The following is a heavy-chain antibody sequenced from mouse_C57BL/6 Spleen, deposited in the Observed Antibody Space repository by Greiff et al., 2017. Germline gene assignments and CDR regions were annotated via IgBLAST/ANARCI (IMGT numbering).Heavy chain of an antibody. Sequence: QVQLQQSGAELVRPGASVTLSCKASGYTFTDYEMHWVKQTPVHGLEWIGAIDPETGGTAYNQKFQGKAILTADKSSSTAYMELRSLTSEDSAVYYCTRSEDYDGYWYFDVWGTGTTVTVSS. CDR1: GYTFTDYE. V-gene: IGHV1-15*01. D-gene: IGHD2-4*01. J-gene: IGHJ1*03. CDR2: IDPETGGT. CDR3: TRSEDYDGYWYFDV.